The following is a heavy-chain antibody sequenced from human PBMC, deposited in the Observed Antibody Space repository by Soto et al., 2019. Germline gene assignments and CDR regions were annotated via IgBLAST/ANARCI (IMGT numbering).Heavy chain of an antibody. V-gene: IGHV4-59*08. CDR2: ILYTGST. D-gene: IGHD7-27*01. CDR1: GVSITNYF. CDR3: ARLTGDRAFDI. Sequence: QVHLQESGPGLVKPSETLALTCTVSGVSITNYFWSWIRQSPGKGLECIGYILYTGSTNYSPSLKSRVTISVDTSKNQFSLRLSSVTAADAAVYYCARLTGDRAFDIWGQGTIVIVSS. J-gene: IGHJ3*02.